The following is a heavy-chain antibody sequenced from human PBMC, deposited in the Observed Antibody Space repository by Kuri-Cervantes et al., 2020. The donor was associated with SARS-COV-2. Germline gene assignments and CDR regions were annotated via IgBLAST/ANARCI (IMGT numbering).Heavy chain of an antibody. J-gene: IGHJ4*02. Sequence: GGSLRPSCAASGFTCSSYSMNWVRQAPGKGLEWVSYISSSSSTIFYADSGKDRFTISRDNAKNSLYLQNNSLRDEDTAVYYCARDPVGGRYGVFDYWGQGTLVTVSS. CDR2: ISSSSSTI. CDR1: GFTCSSYS. V-gene: IGHV3-48*02. CDR3: ARDPVGGRYGVFDY. D-gene: IGHD1-26*01.